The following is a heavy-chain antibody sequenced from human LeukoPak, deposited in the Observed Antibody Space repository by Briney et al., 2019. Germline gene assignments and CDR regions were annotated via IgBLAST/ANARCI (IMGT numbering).Heavy chain of an antibody. D-gene: IGHD1-1*01. CDR1: GGTFSSYT. J-gene: IGHJ4*02. Sequence: AASVKVSCKASGGTFSSYTIAWVRQAPGQGLEWLGGIIPLFGSANYAQKFQGRVTITADESTSTAYMELSSLRSEDPAVYYCATPPTGTTTTGEFYFDSWGQGTLVTVSA. CDR3: ATPPTGTTTTGEFYFDS. V-gene: IGHV1-69*13. CDR2: IIPLFGSA.